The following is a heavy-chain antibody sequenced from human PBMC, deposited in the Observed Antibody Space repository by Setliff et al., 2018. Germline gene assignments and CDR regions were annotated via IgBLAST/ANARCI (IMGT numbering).Heavy chain of an antibody. V-gene: IGHV4-61*09. CDR2: IYTSWST. CDR1: DDSISSRHYY. J-gene: IGHJ6*03. Sequence: SETLSLTCTVSDDSISSRHYYWSWIRQPAGRGLEWLGQIYTSWSTNYNPSLKGRATLSRDASKRQFSLKLTSVTAADPAVYYCARMSGFQYMDVWGKGTTVTVSS. CDR3: ARMSGFQYMDV. D-gene: IGHD3-3*01.